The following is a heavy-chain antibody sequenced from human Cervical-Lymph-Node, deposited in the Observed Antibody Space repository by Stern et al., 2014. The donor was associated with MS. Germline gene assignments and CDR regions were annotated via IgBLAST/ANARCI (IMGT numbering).Heavy chain of an antibody. CDR1: GDTFANYP. V-gene: IGHV1-46*03. J-gene: IGHJ1*01. CDR3: ANPLPYAN. Sequence: VQLEESGAEVKKPGASVKVSCKASGDTFANYPIHWLRQAPGQGPVWMGIVNPTDGRATYAQTFRGRVTMTRDTSTRTVYMELSSLRTEDTAIYFCANPLPYANWGQGTRVTVSS. CDR2: VNPTDGRA. D-gene: IGHD4-17*01.